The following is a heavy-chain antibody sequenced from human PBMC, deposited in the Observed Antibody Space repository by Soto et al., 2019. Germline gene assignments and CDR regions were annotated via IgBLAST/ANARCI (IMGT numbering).Heavy chain of an antibody. CDR2: IWYDGSNK. J-gene: IGHJ6*02. CDR3: ARDRDSGWDYYYYGMDA. CDR1: GFTFSSYG. V-gene: IGHV3-33*01. D-gene: IGHD6-19*01. Sequence: PGGSLRLSCAASGFTFSSYGMHWVRQAPGKGLEWVAVIWYDGSNKYYADSVKGRFTISRDNSKNTLYLQMNSLRAEDTAVYYCARDRDSGWDYYYYGMDAWGQGTTATVSS.